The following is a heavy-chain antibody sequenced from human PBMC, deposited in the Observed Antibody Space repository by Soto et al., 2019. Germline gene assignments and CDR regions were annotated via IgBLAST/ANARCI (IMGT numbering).Heavy chain of an antibody. V-gene: IGHV4-34*01. D-gene: IGHD2-21*02. CDR3: ARADRTLVTSYGLDV. CDR2: INHSGTT. J-gene: IGHJ6*02. Sequence: SETLSLTCAVSGGSFSGFYWTWIRQPPGEGLEWIGEINHSGTTNCNPSLRSLLTISLDSSKKRFSLKLTSMTAADAAVYYCARADRTLVTSYGLDVWGQGTTVTVSS. CDR1: GGSFSGFY.